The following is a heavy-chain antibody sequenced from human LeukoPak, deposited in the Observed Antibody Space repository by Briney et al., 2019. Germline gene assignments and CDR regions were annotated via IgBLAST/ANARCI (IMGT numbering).Heavy chain of an antibody. CDR1: GFTISSNY. V-gene: IGHV3-53*01. J-gene: IGHJ3*02. CDR3: AREPARDGYKSGAFDI. Sequence: AGGSLRLSCAASGFTISSNYMSWVRQAPGKGLEWVSVIYSGGSTYYADSVKGRFTISRDNSKNTLYLQMNSLRAEDTAVYYCAREPARDGYKSGAFDIWGQGRMVTVSS. CDR2: IYSGGST. D-gene: IGHD5-24*01.